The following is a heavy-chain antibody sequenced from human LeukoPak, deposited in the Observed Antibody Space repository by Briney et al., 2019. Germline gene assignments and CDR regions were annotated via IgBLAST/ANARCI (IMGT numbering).Heavy chain of an antibody. CDR2: ISGYNGDT. Sequence: ASVKVSCKTSGYSFTTYVTSWVRQAPGQGLEWMGWISGYNGDTKYAQNFQGRVTMTTDTSTSTAYMELRSLRSDDTAVYYCARNWSPADYYDFWGPGFYYYALDVWGQGTTVTVSS. V-gene: IGHV1-18*01. J-gene: IGHJ6*02. D-gene: IGHD3-3*01. CDR1: GYSFTTYV. CDR3: ARNWSPADYYDFWGPGFYYYALDV.